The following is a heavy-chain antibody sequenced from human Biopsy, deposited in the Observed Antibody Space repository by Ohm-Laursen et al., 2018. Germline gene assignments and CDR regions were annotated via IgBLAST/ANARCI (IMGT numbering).Heavy chain of an antibody. CDR3: ARDRGYYSDRTVPGYLDL. Sequence: TLSLTCTVSGDSISSYHWSWIRQPPGKGLQWIGYVYYTGSTDYSPSLQSRVTISVDTSKNHFSPRLRSVTPADTAIYYCARDRGYYSDRTVPGYLDLWGRGTLVTVSS. CDR2: VYYTGST. D-gene: IGHD3-22*01. J-gene: IGHJ2*01. CDR1: GDSISSYH. V-gene: IGHV4-59*01.